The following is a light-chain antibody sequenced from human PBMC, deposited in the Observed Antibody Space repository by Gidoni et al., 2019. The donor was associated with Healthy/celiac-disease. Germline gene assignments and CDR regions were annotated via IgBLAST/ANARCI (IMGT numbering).Light chain of an antibody. CDR3: QQYGSSPQFT. Sequence: EIVLTQSPGTLAVSPGERATLSCRASQSVSSSYLAWYQQKPGQAPRLLIYGASSRATGIPDRFSGSGSGTDFTLTISRLEPEDFSVYYCQQYGSSPQFTFGPGTKVEIK. CDR2: GAS. V-gene: IGKV3-20*01. CDR1: QSVSSSY. J-gene: IGKJ3*01.